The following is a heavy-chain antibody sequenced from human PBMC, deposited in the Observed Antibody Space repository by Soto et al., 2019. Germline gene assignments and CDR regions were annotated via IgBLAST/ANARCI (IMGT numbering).Heavy chain of an antibody. CDR3: ARIPRYSFPTSDDLDS. CDR1: GGTFYTYT. Sequence: ASVKVSCKASGGTFYTYTFSWVRQAPGQGLEWMGSITPIYPTTNYAEKFQGRLTVTADGSTNTAYMELNSLTSEDTAVYYCARIPRYSFPTSDDLDSSGQGTRVTVPS. D-gene: IGHD5-18*01. J-gene: IGHJ4*02. V-gene: IGHV1-69*13. CDR2: ITPIYPTT.